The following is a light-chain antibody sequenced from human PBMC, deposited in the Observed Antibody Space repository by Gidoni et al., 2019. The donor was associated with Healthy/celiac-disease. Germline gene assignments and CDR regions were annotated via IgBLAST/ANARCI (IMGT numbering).Light chain of an antibody. CDR3: QQYNSYST. Sequence: DIQMTQSPSTLSASVGDRVTITCRASQSISSWLAWYQQKPGKAPKLLIYASSLESGVPSRFSGSGSGTEFTLTISSLQPDDFATYYCQQYNSYSTFXQXTKVEIK. V-gene: IGKV1-5*01. CDR2: AS. J-gene: IGKJ1*01. CDR1: QSISSW.